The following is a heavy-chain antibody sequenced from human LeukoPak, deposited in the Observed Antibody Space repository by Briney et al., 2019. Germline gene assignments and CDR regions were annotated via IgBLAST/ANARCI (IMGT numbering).Heavy chain of an antibody. CDR1: GGSISSGSSDYY. D-gene: IGHD3-10*01. Sequence: PSETLSLTCTVSGGSISSGSSDYYWGWIRQPQGKGLDWIGSIPDSGRTYYNPSLKSRVTVSVDTSKNQFSLNLSSVTAADTAVYYCARQFGSGLWYFDLWGRGTLVTVSS. V-gene: IGHV4-39*01. J-gene: IGHJ2*01. CDR2: IPDSGRT. CDR3: ARQFGSGLWYFDL.